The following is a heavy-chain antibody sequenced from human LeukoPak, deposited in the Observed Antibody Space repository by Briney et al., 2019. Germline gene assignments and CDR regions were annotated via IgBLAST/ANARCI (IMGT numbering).Heavy chain of an antibody. D-gene: IGHD2-2*01. CDR1: GGSISSGSYY. J-gene: IGHJ4*02. V-gene: IGHV4-61*02. CDR3: ARDRSSTSSIRGYSDY. CDR2: IYTSGST. Sequence: SETLSLTCTVSGGSISSGSYYWSWIRQPAGKGLEWIGRIYTSGSTNYNPSLKSRVTISVDTSKNQFSLKLSSVTAADTAVYYCARDRSSTSSIRGYSDYWGQGTLVTVSS.